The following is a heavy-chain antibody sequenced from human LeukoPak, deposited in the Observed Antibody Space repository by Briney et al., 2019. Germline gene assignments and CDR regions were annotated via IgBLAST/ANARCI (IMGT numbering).Heavy chain of an antibody. CDR3: AKDQMGFAAAIAY. CDR2: ISASGGST. CDR1: GFTFSSHG. D-gene: IGHD6-13*01. Sequence: PGGSLRLSCAASGFTFSSHGMSWARQAPGKGLEWVSAISASGGSTYYADSVKGRFTISRDNSKNTLYLQMNSLSAEATAVYYCAKDQMGFAAAIAYWGQGTLVSVSS. J-gene: IGHJ4*02. V-gene: IGHV3-23*01.